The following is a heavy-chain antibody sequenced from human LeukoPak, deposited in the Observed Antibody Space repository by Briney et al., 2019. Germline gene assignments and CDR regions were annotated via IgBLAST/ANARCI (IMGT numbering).Heavy chain of an antibody. CDR1: GFTFSSYS. D-gene: IGHD4-17*01. J-gene: IGHJ4*02. CDR3: AREGLYGDYAGH. CDR2: ISYTSSYI. V-gene: IGHV3-21*01. Sequence: PGGSLRLSCAGSGFTFSSYSMNWVRQAPGKGLEWVSSISYTSSYIHYADSVKGRFTISRDNAKNSLFLQMSSLRAEDTAVYYCAREGLYGDYAGHWGQGTLVTVSS.